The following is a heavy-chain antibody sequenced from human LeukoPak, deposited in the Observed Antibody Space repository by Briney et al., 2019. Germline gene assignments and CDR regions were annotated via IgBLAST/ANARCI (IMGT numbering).Heavy chain of an antibody. Sequence: GGSLRLSCAASGFTFSNYAMSWVRQAPGEGLEWVSIISLTGGSTYYADSVKGRFTISRDNSKNTLYLHINSLRAEDTARYYCVRRGSYFDYCGQGTLVAVSS. V-gene: IGHV3-23*01. CDR2: ISLTGGST. D-gene: IGHD6-6*01. CDR1: GFTFSNYA. CDR3: VRRGSYFDY. J-gene: IGHJ4*02.